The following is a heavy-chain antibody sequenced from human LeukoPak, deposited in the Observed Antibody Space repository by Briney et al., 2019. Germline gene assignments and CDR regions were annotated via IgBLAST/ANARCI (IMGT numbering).Heavy chain of an antibody. CDR2: IEEDGSER. J-gene: IGHJ4*02. D-gene: IGHD3-10*01. Sequence: GGSLRLSCAASGFTFSGYWMSWVRQAPGKGLEWVANIEEDGSERYYVDSVKGRFTISRDNAKNSLYLQMNSLRAEDTAVYYCARHYYGSGSSDYWGQGTLVTVSS. V-gene: IGHV3-7*01. CDR1: GFTFSGYW. CDR3: ARHYYGSGSSDY.